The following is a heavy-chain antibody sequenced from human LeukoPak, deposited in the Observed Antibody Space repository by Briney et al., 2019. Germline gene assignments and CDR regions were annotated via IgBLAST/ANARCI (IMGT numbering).Heavy chain of an antibody. CDR1: GGTFSSYA. CDR3: VKASSGSYSGSFLNAFDI. Sequence: SVTVSCKDSGGTFSSYAISWVRQAPGQGLEWMGGIIPIFGTTDSAQKFQDRVAFTADESTNTAYMELSSLRSEDTAVYYCVKASSGSYSGSFLNAFDIWGQGTMVTVSP. J-gene: IGHJ3*02. CDR2: IIPIFGTT. V-gene: IGHV1-69*13. D-gene: IGHD1-26*01.